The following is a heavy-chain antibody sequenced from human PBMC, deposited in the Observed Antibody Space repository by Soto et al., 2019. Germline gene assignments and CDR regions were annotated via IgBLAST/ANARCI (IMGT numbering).Heavy chain of an antibody. CDR3: AEGGLGRGGGEYFDY. V-gene: IGHV3-30*02. CDR1: GFTFSSFV. CDR2: MWFDGSSE. Sequence: VQLVQSGGGVVQPGGSLRLSCAASGFTFSSFVMHWVRQAPGQGLEWVAHMWFDGSSEGYADSVKGRFTMSRDNFKNTTDPERDRPEGGDNGIYFWAEGGLGRGGGEYFDYWGPGTLVTVSS. J-gene: IGHJ4*02. D-gene: IGHD2-21*01.